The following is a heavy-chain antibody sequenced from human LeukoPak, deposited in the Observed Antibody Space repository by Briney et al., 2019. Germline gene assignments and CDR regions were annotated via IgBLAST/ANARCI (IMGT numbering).Heavy chain of an antibody. Sequence: ASVKVSCKASGYTFVSYGITWVRLAPGQGLEWMGWISPYNGHTNYAQKFQGRVTMTTDTSTSTAYMELRSLRSEDTAVYYCARLYYYDSSGYRPPYGYYYMDVWGKGTTVTVSS. J-gene: IGHJ6*03. CDR2: ISPYNGHT. V-gene: IGHV1-18*01. D-gene: IGHD3-22*01. CDR3: ARLYYYDSSGYRPPYGYYYMDV. CDR1: GYTFVSYG.